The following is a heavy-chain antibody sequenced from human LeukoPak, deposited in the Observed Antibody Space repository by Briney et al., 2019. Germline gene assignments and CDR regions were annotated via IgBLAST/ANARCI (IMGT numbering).Heavy chain of an antibody. J-gene: IGHJ4*02. CDR3: AKGSNFAFDN. CDR2: INPDGTAA. CDR1: GFTFSSYA. Sequence: GGSLRLSCAASGFTFSSYAMHWVRQAPGMGLVWVSQINPDGTAALYADSVKGRFTISRDNAKNTLYLQMNTLRADDTAVYYCAKGSNFAFDNWGQGILVTVSS. D-gene: IGHD1-1*01. V-gene: IGHV3-74*01.